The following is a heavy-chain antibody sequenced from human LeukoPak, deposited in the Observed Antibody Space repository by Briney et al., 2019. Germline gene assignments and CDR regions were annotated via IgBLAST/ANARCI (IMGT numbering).Heavy chain of an antibody. CDR2: IKSKTDGGTT. Sequence: PGGSLRLSCAASGFTFGNAWMSWVRQAPGKGLEWVGRIKSKTDGGTTDYAAPVKGRFTISRDDSKNTLYLQMNSLRAEDTAVYYCARRDGYNGTNDYWGQGTLVTVSS. CDR1: GFTFGNAW. CDR3: ARRDGYNGTNDY. D-gene: IGHD5-24*01. V-gene: IGHV3-15*01. J-gene: IGHJ4*02.